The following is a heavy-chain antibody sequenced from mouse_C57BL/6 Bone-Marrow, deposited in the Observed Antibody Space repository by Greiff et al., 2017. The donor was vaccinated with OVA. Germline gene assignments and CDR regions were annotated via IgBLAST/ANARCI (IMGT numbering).Heavy chain of an antibody. CDR3: ARGNFGSSFYAMDY. CDR1: GFNIKNTY. J-gene: IGHJ4*01. Sequence: VQLQQSVAELVRPGASVKLSCTASGFNIKNTYMHWVKQRPEQGLEWIGRIDPANDNTKYATKFQGKATMTADTSYNTAYLQLSSLSSEDTAVYCCARGNFGSSFYAMDYWGQGTSVTVSS. V-gene: IGHV14-3*01. CDR2: IDPANDNT. D-gene: IGHD1-1*01.